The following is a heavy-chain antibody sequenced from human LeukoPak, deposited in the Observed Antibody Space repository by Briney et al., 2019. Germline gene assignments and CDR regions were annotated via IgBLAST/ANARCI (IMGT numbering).Heavy chain of an antibody. CDR1: GFTVSSNY. D-gene: IGHD2-2*01. J-gene: IGHJ4*02. Sequence: GSLRLSCAASGFTVSSNYMSWVRQAPGKGLEWVSVIYSDGRTYYADSVKGRFTISRDNSKNTLYLQMNSLRAEDTAVYYCAKDDCSSTSCYPSNYFDYWGQGTLVTVSS. CDR3: AKDDCSSTSCYPSNYFDY. CDR2: IYSDGRT. V-gene: IGHV3-53*01.